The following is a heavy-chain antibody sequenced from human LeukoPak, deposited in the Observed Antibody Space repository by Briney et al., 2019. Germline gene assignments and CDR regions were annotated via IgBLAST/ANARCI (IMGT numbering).Heavy chain of an antibody. CDR1: GFTFSSYS. CDR2: ISGSGGST. CDR3: AKHPLGYYYDSSGYYDY. J-gene: IGHJ4*02. Sequence: GGSLRLSCAASGFTFSSYSMNWVRQAPGKGLEWVSAISGSGGSTYYADSVKGRFTISRDNSKNTLYLQMNSLRAEDTAVYYCAKHPLGYYYDSSGYYDYWGQGTLVTVSS. V-gene: IGHV3-23*01. D-gene: IGHD3-22*01.